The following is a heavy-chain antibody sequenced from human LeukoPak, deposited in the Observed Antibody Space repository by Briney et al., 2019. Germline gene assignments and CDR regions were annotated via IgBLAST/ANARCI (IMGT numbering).Heavy chain of an antibody. J-gene: IGHJ5*02. V-gene: IGHV1-8*01. Sequence: ASVKVSCKASGYTFTSYDINWVRQATGQGLEWMGWMSPNSGNTGYAQKFQGRVTMTRNTSISTAYMELSSLRSEDTAVYYCARGFVVVTAHGIYNWFDPWGQGTLVTVSS. CDR1: GYTFTSYD. CDR2: MSPNSGNT. D-gene: IGHD2-21*02. CDR3: ARGFVVVTAHGIYNWFDP.